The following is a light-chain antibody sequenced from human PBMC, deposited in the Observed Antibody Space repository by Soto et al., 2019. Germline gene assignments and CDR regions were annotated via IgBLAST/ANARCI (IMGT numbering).Light chain of an antibody. CDR3: QQSYSTPFT. CDR2: AAS. J-gene: IGKJ2*01. CDR1: QSINSY. Sequence: DIQMTQSPSSLSASVGDRVTITCRASQSINSYINWYQHKAGTAPKLLIFAASTLRSGVPSRFSGSGSGTDSTLTITSLQPEDSATYYCQQSYSTPFTFGQGTKLQIK. V-gene: IGKV1-39*01.